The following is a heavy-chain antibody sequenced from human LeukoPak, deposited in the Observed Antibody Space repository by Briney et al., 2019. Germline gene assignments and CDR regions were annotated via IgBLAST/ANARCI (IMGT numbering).Heavy chain of an antibody. CDR2: IYYSGST. V-gene: IGHV4-30-4*08. CDR1: GRSISSGDYY. J-gene: IGHJ6*03. D-gene: IGHD2-8*01. CDR3: ARGGGKSGLILYYYYMDV. Sequence: PSETLSLTCTVSGRSISSGDYYWSWIRQPPGKGLEWIGYIYYSGSTHYNPSLNSRVTISVDTSKNQFSLKLSSVTAADTAVYYCARGGGKSGLILYYYYMDVWGKGTTVTVSS.